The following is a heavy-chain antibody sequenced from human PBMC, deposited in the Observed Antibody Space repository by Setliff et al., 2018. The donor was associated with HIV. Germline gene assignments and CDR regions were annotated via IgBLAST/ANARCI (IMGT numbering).Heavy chain of an antibody. D-gene: IGHD2-21*02. J-gene: IGHJ4*02. V-gene: IGHV4-31*03. CDR2: VFYRGTV. CDR3: GHQSDVTAVVDY. Sequence: SETLSLTCSVSGVSVNNGYYWTWIRQRPGQGLEWLGYVFYRGTVSYNPSLKSRLSIVVDKPTNKVSLKLTSVTAADTGTYYCGHQSDVTAVVDYWGQGTQVTVSS. CDR1: GVSVNNGYY.